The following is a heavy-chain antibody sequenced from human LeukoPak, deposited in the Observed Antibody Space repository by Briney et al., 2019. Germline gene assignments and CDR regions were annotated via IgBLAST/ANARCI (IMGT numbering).Heavy chain of an antibody. V-gene: IGHV1-69*13. J-gene: IGHJ4*02. CDR2: IIPIFGTA. Sequence: SVKVSCKASGGTFSSYAISWVRQAPGQGLEWVGGIIPIFGTANYAQKFQGRVTITADESTSTAYMELSSLRSEDTAVYYCARVTHKYYDFWSGYYDYWGQGTLVTVSS. CDR1: GGTFSSYA. CDR3: ARVTHKYYDFWSGYYDY. D-gene: IGHD3-3*01.